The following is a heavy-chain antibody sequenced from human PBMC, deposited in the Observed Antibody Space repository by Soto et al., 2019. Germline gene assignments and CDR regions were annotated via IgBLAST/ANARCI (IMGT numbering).Heavy chain of an antibody. CDR3: ARLNLGYCISTSCLGDAFDI. CDR2: IYPGDSDT. CDR1: GYSFTNYW. D-gene: IGHD2-2*01. V-gene: IGHV5-51*01. Sequence: GESLKISCKGSGYSFTNYWIGWVRQMPGKGLEWMGIIYPGDSDTRYSPSFQGQVTISADKSISTAYLQWSSLKASDTAMYYCARLNLGYCISTSCLGDAFDIWGQGTMVTVSS. J-gene: IGHJ3*02.